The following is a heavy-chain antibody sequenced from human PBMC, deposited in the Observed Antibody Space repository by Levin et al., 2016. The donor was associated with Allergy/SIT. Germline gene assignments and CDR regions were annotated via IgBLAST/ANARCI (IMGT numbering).Heavy chain of an antibody. CDR1: GGSFSGYY. CDR3: ATHRTYWFDDSGPISAY. CDR2: IDHSGST. D-gene: IGHD3-22*01. J-gene: IGHJ4*02. Sequence: SETLSLTCAVYGGSFSGYYWTWIRQPPGKGLEWIGEIDHSGSTNYKSSLKSRVTISVDTSKNQFSLSLSSVTAADTAVYYCATHRTYWFDDSGPISAYWGQGILVTVSS. V-gene: IGHV4-34*01.